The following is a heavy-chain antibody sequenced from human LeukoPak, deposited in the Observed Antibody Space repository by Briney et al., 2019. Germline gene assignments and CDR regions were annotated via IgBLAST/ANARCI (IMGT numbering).Heavy chain of an antibody. V-gene: IGHV3-21*01. D-gene: IGHD1-26*01. J-gene: IGHJ4*02. CDR2: ISSSSSYV. Sequence: PGGSLRLSCAASGFTFSSYSMNWVRQAPGKGLEWGPSISSSSSYVYSADSVKGRFSISRDNAKNSLHLQMNSLRAEDTAVYYCARDLLGWELHYFDYWGQGTLVTVSS. CDR3: ARDLLGWELHYFDY. CDR1: GFTFSSYS.